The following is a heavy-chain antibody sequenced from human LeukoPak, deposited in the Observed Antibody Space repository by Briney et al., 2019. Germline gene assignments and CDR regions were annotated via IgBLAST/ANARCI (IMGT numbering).Heavy chain of an antibody. Sequence: QPGRSLRLSCAASGFTFSSYAMHWVRQAPGKGLEWVAVISHDGTTKYYTDSVKGRFTISRDNSKNTLYLQMTSLRAEDTAVYYRAKGRDSSGWYDYWGQGTLVTVSS. J-gene: IGHJ4*02. CDR2: ISHDGTTK. D-gene: IGHD6-19*01. CDR1: GFTFSSYA. CDR3: AKGRDSSGWYDY. V-gene: IGHV3-30-3*01.